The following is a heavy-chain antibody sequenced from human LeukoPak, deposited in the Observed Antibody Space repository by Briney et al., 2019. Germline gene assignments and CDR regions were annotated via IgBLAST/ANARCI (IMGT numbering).Heavy chain of an antibody. D-gene: IGHD4-23*01. V-gene: IGHV4-30-2*01. J-gene: IGHJ3*02. CDR3: ASLSRGGAFDI. CDR2: IYHSGST. CDR1: GGSISSGGYY. Sequence: SETLSLTCTVSGGSISSGGYYWSWIRQPPGKGLEWIGYIYHSGSTYYNPSLKSRVTISVDRSKNQFSLKLSSVTAADTAVYYCASLSRGGAFDIWGQGTMVTVSS.